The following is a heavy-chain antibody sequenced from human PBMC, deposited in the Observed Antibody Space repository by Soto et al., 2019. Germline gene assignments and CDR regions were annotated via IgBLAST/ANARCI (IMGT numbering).Heavy chain of an antibody. V-gene: IGHV3-66*01. Sequence: PGGSLRLSCAASGFTVSSNYMGWVRQAPGKGLEWVSVIYSGGSTYYADSVKGRFTISRDNSKNTLYLQMNSLRAEDTAVYYCARGLIAVAGTLLYYFDYWGQGTLVTVSS. CDR3: ARGLIAVAGTLLYYFDY. CDR1: GFTVSSNY. D-gene: IGHD6-19*01. CDR2: IYSGGST. J-gene: IGHJ4*02.